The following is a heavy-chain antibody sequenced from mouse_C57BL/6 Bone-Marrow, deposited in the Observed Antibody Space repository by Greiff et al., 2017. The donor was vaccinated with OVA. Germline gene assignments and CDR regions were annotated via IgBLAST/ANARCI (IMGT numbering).Heavy chain of an antibody. V-gene: IGHV1-54*01. CDR2: INPGSGGT. D-gene: IGHD2-5*01. CDR3: AAYYSNFYWYFDV. CDR1: GYAFTNYL. Sequence: QVQLKQSGAELVRPGTSVKVSCKASGYAFTNYLIEWVKQRPGQGLEWIGVINPGSGGTNYNEKFKGKATLTADKSSSTAYMQLSSLTSEDSAVYFCAAYYSNFYWYFDVWGTGTTVTVSS. J-gene: IGHJ1*03.